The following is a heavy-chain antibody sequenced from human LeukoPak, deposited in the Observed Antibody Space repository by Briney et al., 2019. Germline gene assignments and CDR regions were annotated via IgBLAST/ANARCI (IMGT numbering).Heavy chain of an antibody. D-gene: IGHD3-22*01. CDR3: ARATYYYDTSGYYY. CDR2: IYSGGST. J-gene: IGHJ4*02. V-gene: IGHV3-53*01. CDR1: GFTVSSSY. Sequence: GGSLRLSCAASGFTVSSSYMSWVRQAPGKGLEWVSVIYSGGSTYYADSVKGRFTISRDNSKNTLYLQINSLRAEDTAVYYCARATYYYDTSGYYYWGQGTLVTVSS.